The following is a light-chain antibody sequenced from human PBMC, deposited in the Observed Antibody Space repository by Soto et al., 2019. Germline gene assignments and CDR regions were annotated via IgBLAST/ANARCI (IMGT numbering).Light chain of an antibody. J-gene: IGLJ3*02. CDR1: NGSIDSNY. V-gene: IGLV6-57*04. Sequence: NFMLTQPHSMSESPGKTVTISFTRRNGSIDSNYVQWYQQRPGSAPTRLIDENRQRPSGVPDRFSGSVDSSSHSASLTISGLKTEDEADYYCQSYDTSNLWVFGGGTKLTVL. CDR2: ENR. CDR3: QSYDTSNLWV.